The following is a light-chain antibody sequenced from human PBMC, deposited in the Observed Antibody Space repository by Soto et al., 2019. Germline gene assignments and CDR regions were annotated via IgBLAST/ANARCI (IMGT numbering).Light chain of an antibody. CDR1: QSISSSY. CDR3: QHYNNWPPTWT. V-gene: IGKV3-15*01. J-gene: IGKJ1*01. Sequence: EIVLTQSPGTLSLSTGKRASLSCRASQSISSSYLAWYQQRPGQAPRLLIYGASTRATGIPARFSGSGSGTEFTLTISSLQSEDFAVYYCQHYNNWPPTWTFGQGTKVDIK. CDR2: GAS.